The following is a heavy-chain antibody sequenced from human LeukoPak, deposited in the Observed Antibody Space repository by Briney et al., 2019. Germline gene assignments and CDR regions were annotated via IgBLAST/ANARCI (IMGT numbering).Heavy chain of an antibody. CDR2: ISGRGEAI. J-gene: IGHJ4*02. D-gene: IGHD2-15*01. Sequence: GESLRLSCAASGFTFSNHNMDWVRQAPGKGLEWISYISGRGEAIFYADSVQGRFTISRDNAKNSIYLQMNGLTAEDTAVYYCARTYGSGSLDYGGQGTLVTVSS. V-gene: IGHV3-48*01. CDR1: GFTFSNHN. CDR3: ARTYGSGSLDY.